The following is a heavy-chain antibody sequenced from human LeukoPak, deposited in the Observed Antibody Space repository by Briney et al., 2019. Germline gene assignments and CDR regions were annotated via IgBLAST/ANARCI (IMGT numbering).Heavy chain of an antibody. CDR3: RTDRYGDYGDYIDY. CDR1: GYTFTGYY. V-gene: IGHV1-2*02. J-gene: IGHJ4*02. CDR2: INPNSGGT. D-gene: IGHD4-17*01. Sequence: ASVKVSCKASGYTFTGYYMHWVRQAPGQGLEWMGWINPNSGGTNYAQKFQGRVTMTRDTSISTAYMELSRLRSDDTAVYYCRTDRYGDYGDYIDYWGQGTLVTVSS.